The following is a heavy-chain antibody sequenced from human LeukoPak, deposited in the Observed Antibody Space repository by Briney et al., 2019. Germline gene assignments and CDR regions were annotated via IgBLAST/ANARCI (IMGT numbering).Heavy chain of an antibody. CDR1: GFTFSSYD. J-gene: IGHJ4*02. CDR3: AKERDGYSYVYRYFDY. CDR2: IRYDGSNK. Sequence: GGSLRLSCAASGFTFSSYDIHWVRQAPGKGLEWVAFIRYDGSNKYYVDSVKGRFTISRDNSKNTLYLQMNSLRAEDTAVYYCAKERDGYSYVYRYFDYWGQGTLVTVSS. V-gene: IGHV3-30*02. D-gene: IGHD5-18*01.